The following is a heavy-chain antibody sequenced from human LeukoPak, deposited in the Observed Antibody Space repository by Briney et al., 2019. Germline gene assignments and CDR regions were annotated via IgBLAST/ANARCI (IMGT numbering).Heavy chain of an antibody. J-gene: IGHJ5*02. Sequence: SETLSLTCTVSGGSISSYYWSWIRQPAGKGLEWIGRIYTSGSTNYNPSLKSRVTMSLDTPKNQFSLKLTSVTAADTAVYYCARDLVAVYNWFDPWGLGTLVTVS. D-gene: IGHD2-15*01. V-gene: IGHV4-4*07. CDR1: GGSISSYY. CDR3: ARDLVAVYNWFDP. CDR2: IYTSGST.